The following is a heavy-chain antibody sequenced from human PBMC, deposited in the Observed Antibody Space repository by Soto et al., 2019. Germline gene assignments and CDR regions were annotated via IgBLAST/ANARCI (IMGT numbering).Heavy chain of an antibody. D-gene: IGHD1-7*01. V-gene: IGHV3-15*07. CDR1: GFTFTTAW. J-gene: IGHJ4*01. CDR2: IKSKNDGGTA. Sequence: GGSLRLSCAASGFTFTTAWIYWVRQAPGKGLEWVGRIKSKNDGGTADFAAPVKGRFAISRDDSKNMVDLQVNNLKTEDTAVYYCTTDSYFTMELVRFDFWGLGTLVTVSS. CDR3: TTDSYFTMELVRFDF.